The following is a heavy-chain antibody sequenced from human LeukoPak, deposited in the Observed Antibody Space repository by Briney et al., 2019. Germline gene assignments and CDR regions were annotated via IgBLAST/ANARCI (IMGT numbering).Heavy chain of an antibody. CDR1: GYSISSGYY. V-gene: IGHV4-38-2*02. D-gene: IGHD3-10*01. CDR3: VREKGRGVISPYFDY. CDR2: FYHSGRT. Sequence: SEPLSLICTVSGYSISSGYYWGWIRPPPGKGLELIGSFYHSGRTYYNPSLKSRVTISVDTSKNQFSLKVNSVTAADTAVYYCVREKGRGVISPYFDYWGQGTLVIVPS. J-gene: IGHJ4*02.